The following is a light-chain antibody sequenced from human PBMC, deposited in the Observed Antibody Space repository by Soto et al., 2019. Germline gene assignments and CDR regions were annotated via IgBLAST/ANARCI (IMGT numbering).Light chain of an antibody. CDR2: DAS. V-gene: IGKV3-20*01. Sequence: EFVLTQSPATLSLSPGDRAALSCKASQSVHNYLAWYQQKPGQAPRLLIYDASNRATGIPDRFSGSGSGTDFTLTISRLEPEDFAVYYCQQYGSSPRTFGQGTKVDIK. CDR1: QSVHNY. J-gene: IGKJ1*01. CDR3: QQYGSSPRT.